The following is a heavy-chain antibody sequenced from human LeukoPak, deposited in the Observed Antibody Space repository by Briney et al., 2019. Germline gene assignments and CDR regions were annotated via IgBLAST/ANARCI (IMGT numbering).Heavy chain of an antibody. J-gene: IGHJ4*02. Sequence: GGSLRPSCAASGFTFSSYAMSWVRQAPGKGLEWVSAISGSGGSTYYADSVKGRFTISRDNSKNTLYLQMNSLRAEDTAVYYCAKDAICSSTSCYVDYWGQGTLVTVSS. CDR2: ISGSGGST. CDR3: AKDAICSSTSCYVDY. CDR1: GFTFSSYA. D-gene: IGHD2-2*01. V-gene: IGHV3-23*01.